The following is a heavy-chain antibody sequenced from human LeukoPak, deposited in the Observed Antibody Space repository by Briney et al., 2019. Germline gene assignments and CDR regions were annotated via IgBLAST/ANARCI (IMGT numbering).Heavy chain of an antibody. V-gene: IGHV3-23*01. D-gene: IGHD3-22*01. CDR1: GFTFSSYA. CDR2: ISGSGGST. Sequence: PGGSLRLSCAASGFTFSSYAMSWVRQAPGKGLEWVSAISGSGGSTYYADPVKGRFTISRDNSKNTLYLQMNSLRAEDTAVYYCAKDRGGDSSGYYRGIFDYWGQGTLVTVSS. CDR3: AKDRGGDSSGYYRGIFDY. J-gene: IGHJ4*02.